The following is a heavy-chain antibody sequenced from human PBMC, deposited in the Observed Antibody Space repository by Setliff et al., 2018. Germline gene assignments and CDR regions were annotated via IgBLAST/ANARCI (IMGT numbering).Heavy chain of an antibody. D-gene: IGHD5-18*01. CDR3: AREDYNYEIGSFDHDY. Sequence: GASVKVSCKASGGTFSSYAISWVRQAPGQGLEWMGGIIPIFGTSNYAHKFQGRVTITTDESRSTAYMELSSLRSEDTAVYYCAREDYNYEIGSFDHDYWGQGTLVTVSS. CDR1: GGTFSSYA. J-gene: IGHJ4*02. CDR2: IIPIFGTS. V-gene: IGHV1-69*05.